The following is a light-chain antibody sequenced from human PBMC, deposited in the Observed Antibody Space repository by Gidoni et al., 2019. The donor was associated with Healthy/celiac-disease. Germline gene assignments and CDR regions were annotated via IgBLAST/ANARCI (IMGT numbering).Light chain of an antibody. CDR1: QDISNY. CDR2: DAS. V-gene: IGKV1-33*01. Sequence: DIQMTQSPSSLSASVGARVTITCQASQDISNYLNWYQQKPGKAPKVLIYDASNLETAVPSTFSGSGSGTDFSFPISSLQPADIGTYYCQQYDNLPMYTFGQGTKLEIK. J-gene: IGKJ2*01. CDR3: QQYDNLPMYT.